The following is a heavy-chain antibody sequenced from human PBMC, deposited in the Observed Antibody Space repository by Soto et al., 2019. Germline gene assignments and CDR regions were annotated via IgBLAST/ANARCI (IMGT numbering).Heavy chain of an antibody. CDR1: GGTFSSYA. D-gene: IGHD3-3*01. CDR2: IIPIFGTA. J-gene: IGHJ5*02. Sequence: SVKVSCKASGGTFSSYAISWVRQAPGQGLEWMGGIIPIFGTANYAQKFQGRVTITADESTSTAYMELSSLRSEDTAVYYCARSGRFLEWHAGFDPWGQGTLVTVS. V-gene: IGHV1-69*13. CDR3: ARSGRFLEWHAGFDP.